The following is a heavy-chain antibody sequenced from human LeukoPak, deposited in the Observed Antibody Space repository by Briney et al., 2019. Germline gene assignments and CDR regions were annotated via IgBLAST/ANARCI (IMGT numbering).Heavy chain of an antibody. D-gene: IGHD3-10*01. V-gene: IGHV4-39*01. J-gene: IGHJ4*02. CDR2: IYYSGST. Sequence: KPSETPSLTCTVSGGSISSSSYYWGWVPQPPGEGLEWIGSIYYSGSTYYNPSLKSRVTISVDTSKNQFSLKLSSVTAADTAVYYCARHSRGEGTPSDYWGQGTLVTVSS. CDR3: ARHSRGEGTPSDY. CDR1: GGSISSSSYY.